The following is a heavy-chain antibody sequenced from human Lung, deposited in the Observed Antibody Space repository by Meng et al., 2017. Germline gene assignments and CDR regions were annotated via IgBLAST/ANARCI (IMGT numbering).Heavy chain of an antibody. CDR3: ARGTPGRSYSDY. CDR2: FVSNSDT. V-gene: IGHV1-18*01. D-gene: IGHD3-10*01. Sequence: QAQLLQSGAAVKTPGASVWISCKASGYTSASYGISWFRQAPGQGLEWMGWFVSNSDTYPAQKFQGRVTMTSDTHTSTDFMELRSLRFDDTAVYYCARGTPGRSYSDYWGQGTLVTVSS. J-gene: IGHJ4*02. CDR1: GYTSASYG.